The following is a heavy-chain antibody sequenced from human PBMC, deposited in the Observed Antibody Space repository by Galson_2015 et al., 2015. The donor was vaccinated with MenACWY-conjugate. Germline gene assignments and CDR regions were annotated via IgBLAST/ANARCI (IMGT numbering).Heavy chain of an antibody. CDR3: AKARRGRVVVTATTDY. D-gene: IGHD2-21*02. CDR1: GFTFSSYG. V-gene: IGHV3-30*18. Sequence: SLRLSCAASGFTFSSYGMHWVRQAPGKGLEWVAVISYDGSNKYYADSVKGRFTISRDNSKNTLYLQMNSQRAEDTAVYYCAKARRGRVVVTATTDYWGQGTLVTVSS. J-gene: IGHJ4*02. CDR2: ISYDGSNK.